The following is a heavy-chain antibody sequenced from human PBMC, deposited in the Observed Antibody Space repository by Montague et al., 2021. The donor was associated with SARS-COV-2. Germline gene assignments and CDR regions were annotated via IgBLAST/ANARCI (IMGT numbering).Heavy chain of an antibody. J-gene: IGHJ3*02. V-gene: IGHV2-70*11. CDR3: ARIQATVNAFDI. D-gene: IGHD4-17*01. Sequence: PALAKPTQTLTLTCTFSGFSLSTSGMCVSWIRQPPGKALEWLARIDWDDDKYYSTSLKTRLTISKDTSKNQVVLTMTNMDPVDAATYYCARIQATVNAFDIWVQGTMVTVSS. CDR2: IDWDDDK. CDR1: GFSLSTSGMC.